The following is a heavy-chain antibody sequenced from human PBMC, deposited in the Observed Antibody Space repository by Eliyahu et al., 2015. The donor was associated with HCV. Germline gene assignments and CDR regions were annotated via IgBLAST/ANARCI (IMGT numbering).Heavy chain of an antibody. J-gene: IGHJ4*02. V-gene: IGHV2-5*01. CDR2: IYWNDDK. CDR3: AHDRVQQLVPGPFDY. D-gene: IGHD6-13*01. CDR1: GFSLXTSGVG. Sequence: QITLKESGPTLVKPTQTLTLTCTFSGFSLXTSGVGVGWIRQPPGKALEXLALIYWNDDKRYSPSLKSRLTITKDTSKNQVVLTMTNMDPVDTATYYCAHDRVQQLVPGPFDYWGQGTLVTVSS.